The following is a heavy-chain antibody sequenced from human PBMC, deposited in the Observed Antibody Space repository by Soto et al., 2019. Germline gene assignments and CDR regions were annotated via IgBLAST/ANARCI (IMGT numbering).Heavy chain of an antibody. J-gene: IGHJ4*02. V-gene: IGHV4-30-4*01. CDR1: GGSISSGDYY. CDR3: ARDPSFDY. Sequence: QVQLQESGPGLVKPSPTLSLTCTVSGGSISSGDYYWSWIRQPPGKGLEWLGYIYSSGSTYYTPSLMSRVTISVDTSKNQFSLKLSSVTAADTAVYYCARDPSFDYWGQGTLVTGSS. CDR2: IYSSGST.